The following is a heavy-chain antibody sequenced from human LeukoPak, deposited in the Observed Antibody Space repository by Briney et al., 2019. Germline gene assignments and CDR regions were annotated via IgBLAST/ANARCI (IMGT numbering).Heavy chain of an antibody. V-gene: IGHV4-30-4*08. Sequence: SETLSLTCTVSGDSISRGDYYWRWVRQPPGKGLEWIGYIYYNGNTYYNPSLKSRLTISVDTSKNQFSLKLSSVTAADTAVYYCVRGVGATRGRFDPWGQGTLVTVSS. CDR1: GDSISRGDYY. CDR2: IYYNGNT. J-gene: IGHJ5*02. D-gene: IGHD1-26*01. CDR3: VRGVGATRGRFDP.